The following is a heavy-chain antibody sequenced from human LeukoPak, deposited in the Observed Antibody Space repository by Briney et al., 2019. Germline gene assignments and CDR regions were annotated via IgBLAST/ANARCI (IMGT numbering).Heavy chain of an antibody. J-gene: IGHJ6*02. CDR2: INPNSGGT. CDR3: AREARAGNYYYGMDV. Sequence: ASVKVSCKASGYTFTAYYIHWVRQAPGQGLEWMGWINPNSGGTNYAQKFQGRVTMTRDTSISTAYMELSRLRSDDTAVYYCAREARAGNYYYGMDVWGQGTTVTVSS. V-gene: IGHV1-2*02. CDR1: GYTFTAYY. D-gene: IGHD6-13*01.